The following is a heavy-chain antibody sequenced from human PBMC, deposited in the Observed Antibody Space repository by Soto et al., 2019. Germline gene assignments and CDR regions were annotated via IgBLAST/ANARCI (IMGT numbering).Heavy chain of an antibody. CDR2: ISGSGGST. CDR1: GFTFISYA. D-gene: IGHD7-27*01. V-gene: IGHV3-23*01. Sequence: GGSLRLSCASSGFTFISYAMSWVRQAPGKGLEWVSAISGSGGSTYYADSVKGRFTISRDNSKNTLYLQMNSLRAEDTAVYYCAKDPPPLLGTIDYWGQGTLVTVSS. CDR3: AKDPPPLLGTIDY. J-gene: IGHJ4*02.